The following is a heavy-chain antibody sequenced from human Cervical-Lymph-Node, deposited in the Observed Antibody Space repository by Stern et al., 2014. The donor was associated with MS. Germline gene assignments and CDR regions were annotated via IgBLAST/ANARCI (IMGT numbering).Heavy chain of an antibody. CDR2: IIPLFGTA. V-gene: IGHV1-69*01. Sequence: VQLVESGAEVKKPGSSVKVSCKASGGTFSSYAINWVRQAPGQGLEWMGGIIPLFGTANYAQKFQGRVTITADECTSTAYMELSSLRSEDTAVYYCARGSTVVTDYFDYWGQGTLVTVSS. CDR3: ARGSTVVTDYFDY. J-gene: IGHJ4*02. D-gene: IGHD4-23*01. CDR1: GGTFSSYA.